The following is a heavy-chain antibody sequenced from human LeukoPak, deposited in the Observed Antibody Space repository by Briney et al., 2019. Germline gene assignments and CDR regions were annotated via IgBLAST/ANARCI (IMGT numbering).Heavy chain of an antibody. CDR2: ISYDGSNK. CDR3: ARVALMYSSSPLDY. V-gene: IGHV3-30-3*01. D-gene: IGHD6-6*01. J-gene: IGHJ4*02. CDR1: GFSFSSYA. Sequence: SGGSLRLSCAASGFSFSSYAMHWVRQAPGKGLEWVAVISYDGSNKYYADPVKGRFTISRDNSKNTLYLQMNSLRAEDTAVYYCARVALMYSSSPLDYWGQGTLVTVSS.